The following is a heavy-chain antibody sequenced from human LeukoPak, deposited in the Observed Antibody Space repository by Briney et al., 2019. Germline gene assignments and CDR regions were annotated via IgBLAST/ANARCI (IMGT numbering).Heavy chain of an antibody. CDR3: ARSGGDIVVVTATYGDAFDI. D-gene: IGHD2-21*02. V-gene: IGHV3-7*01. J-gene: IGHJ3*02. Sequence: GGSLRLSCAASGFTFSSYWMSWVRQAPGKGLEWVANIKQDGSEKYYVDSVKGRFTISRDNAKNSLYLQMNSLRAEDTAVYYCARSGGDIVVVTATYGDAFDIWGRGTMVTVSS. CDR1: GFTFSSYW. CDR2: IKQDGSEK.